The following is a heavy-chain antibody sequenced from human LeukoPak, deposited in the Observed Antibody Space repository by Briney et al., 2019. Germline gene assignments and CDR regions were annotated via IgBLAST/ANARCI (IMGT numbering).Heavy chain of an antibody. CDR3: ARYHVYSSSSGLGY. CDR2: ISSSGSTI. D-gene: IGHD6-6*01. Sequence: GGSLRLSCAASGFTFSDYYMSWIRQAPGKGLEWVSYISSSGSTIYYADSVKGRFTIYRDNAKNSLYLQMNSLRAEDTALYYCARYHVYSSSSGLGYWGQGTLVTVSS. J-gene: IGHJ4*02. CDR1: GFTFSDYY. V-gene: IGHV3-11*01.